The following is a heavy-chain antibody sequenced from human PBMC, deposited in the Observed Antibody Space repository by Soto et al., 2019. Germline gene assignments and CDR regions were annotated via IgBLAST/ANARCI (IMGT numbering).Heavy chain of an antibody. D-gene: IGHD7-27*01. CDR1: GFTFSSYD. J-gene: IGHJ4*02. CDR3: AKDPNWGIDY. Sequence: GGALRLSCAASGFTFSSYDMHWVRQAPGKGLEWVAVISYDGSNNYYADSVMGRFTISRDNSKNTLYLQMNSLRAEDTAVYYCAKDPNWGIDYWGQGTLVTVSS. V-gene: IGHV3-30*18. CDR2: ISYDGSNN.